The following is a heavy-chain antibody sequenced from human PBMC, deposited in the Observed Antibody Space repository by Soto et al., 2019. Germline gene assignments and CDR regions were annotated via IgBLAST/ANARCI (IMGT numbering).Heavy chain of an antibody. Sequence: QVQLQESGPGLVKPSGTLSLTCAVSGGSISSSNWWSWVRQPPGKGLEWIGEIYHSGSTNYNPSLKSRVTISVDKSNNQFSLKLSSVTAADTAVYYSARSPYDSSGYYLFDYWGQGTLVTVSS. CDR3: ARSPYDSSGYYLFDY. CDR1: GGSISSSNW. CDR2: IYHSGST. V-gene: IGHV4-4*02. D-gene: IGHD3-22*01. J-gene: IGHJ4*02.